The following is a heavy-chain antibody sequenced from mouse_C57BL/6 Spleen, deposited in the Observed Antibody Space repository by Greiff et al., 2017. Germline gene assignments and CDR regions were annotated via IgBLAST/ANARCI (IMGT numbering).Heavy chain of an antibody. J-gene: IGHJ2*01. CDR2: IDPNSGGT. CDR1: GYTFTSSW. D-gene: IGHD1-1*01. V-gene: IGHV1-72*01. Sequence: QVQLKQPGAALVKPGASVKLSCKASGYTFTSSWMHWVKQRPGRGLEWIGRIDPNSGGTTYNEKFKSKATLTIDKPSSPAYMQLSSLTSEDSAVYYCAREGYITTVAFDYWGQGTTLTVSA. CDR3: AREGYITTVAFDY.